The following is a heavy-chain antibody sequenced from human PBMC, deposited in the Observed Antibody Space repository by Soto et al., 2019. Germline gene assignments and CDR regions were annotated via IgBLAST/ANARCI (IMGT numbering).Heavy chain of an antibody. CDR2: IKQDGSEK. Sequence: QSGGSLRLSCAASGFTFSSYWMSWVRQAPGKGLEWVANIKQDGSEKYYVDSVKGRFTISRDNAKNSLYLQMNSLRAEDTAVYYCASKGGANYDSSGCDIWGQGTMVTVSS. CDR1: GFTFSSYW. V-gene: IGHV3-7*03. D-gene: IGHD3-22*01. J-gene: IGHJ3*02. CDR3: ASKGGANYDSSGCDI.